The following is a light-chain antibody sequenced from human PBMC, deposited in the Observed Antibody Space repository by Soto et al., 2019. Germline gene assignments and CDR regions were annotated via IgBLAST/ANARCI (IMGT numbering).Light chain of an antibody. Sequence: VLTQPPSVSGAPGQRVTISCIGATSDVHWYQHLPGTAPKLLIYGNNNRPSGVPDRFSGSKSGTSASLAITGLQAEDEADYYCQSFDSSLSALYVFGTGTKLTVL. CDR3: QSFDSSLSALYV. V-gene: IGLV1-40*01. CDR1: GATSD. J-gene: IGLJ1*01. CDR2: GNN.